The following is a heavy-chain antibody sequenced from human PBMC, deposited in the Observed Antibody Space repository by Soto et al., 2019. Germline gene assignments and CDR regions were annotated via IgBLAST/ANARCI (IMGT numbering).Heavy chain of an antibody. D-gene: IGHD3-22*01. CDR1: GGSISSYY. Sequence: SETLSLTCTVSGGSISSYYWSWIRQPPGKGLEWIGYIYYSGSTNYNPSLKSRVTISVDTSKNQLSLKLSSVTAADTAVYYCARGSPGGWLLPYFDYWGQGTLVTVSS. V-gene: IGHV4-59*01. CDR3: ARGSPGGWLLPYFDY. J-gene: IGHJ4*02. CDR2: IYYSGST.